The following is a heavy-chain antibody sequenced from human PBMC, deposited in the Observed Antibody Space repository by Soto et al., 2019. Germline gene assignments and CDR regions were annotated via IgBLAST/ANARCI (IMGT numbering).Heavy chain of an antibody. CDR3: ASETHEHSTAWFPLAD. CDR2: TNSDITST. V-gene: IGHV3-74*01. D-gene: IGHD6-13*01. CDR1: GFSFSNYW. Sequence: EVQLLESGGGLVQPGGSLRLSCAASGFSFSNYWMHWVRQAPGKGLVWVSRTNSDITSTTYADSVQGRFTISRDNARNTLYLQMNSLKAEDTAVYFCASETHEHSTAWFPLADWGQGIRVTVSS. J-gene: IGHJ4*02.